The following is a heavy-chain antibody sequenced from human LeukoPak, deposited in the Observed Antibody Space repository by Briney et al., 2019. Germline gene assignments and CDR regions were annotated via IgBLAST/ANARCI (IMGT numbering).Heavy chain of an antibody. CDR2: IKQDGSEK. D-gene: IGHD2-2*01. V-gene: IGHV3-7*01. CDR3: ARGEYKYCSSTSCYGRTFDY. Sequence: GGSLRLSCAASGFTFSSYWMSWVRQAPGKGLEWVANIKQDGSEKYYVDSVKGRFTISRDNAKNSLYLQMNSLRAEDTAVYYCARGEYKYCSSTSCYGRTFDYWGQGTLVTVSS. CDR1: GFTFSSYW. J-gene: IGHJ4*02.